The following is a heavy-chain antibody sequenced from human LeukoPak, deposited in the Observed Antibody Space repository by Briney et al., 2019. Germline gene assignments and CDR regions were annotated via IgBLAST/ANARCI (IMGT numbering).Heavy chain of an antibody. CDR2: VYSSGSA. D-gene: IGHD3/OR15-3a*01. V-gene: IGHV4-30-4*07. CDR1: GDSISSGGYS. Sequence: PSETLSHTCAVSGDSISSGGYSWNWIRQPPGKGLECIGYVYSSGSAYYNPSLKSRVTMSVDTSKNQFSLNLTSMTAADTAVYYCARGSATFGLIGLFDYWGQGTLVTVSS. J-gene: IGHJ4*02. CDR3: ARGSATFGLIGLFDY.